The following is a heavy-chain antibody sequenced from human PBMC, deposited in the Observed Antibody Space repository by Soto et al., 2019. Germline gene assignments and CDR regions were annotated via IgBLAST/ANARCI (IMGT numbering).Heavy chain of an antibody. Sequence: EGQLLESGGGLVQPGGSLRLSCAASGFTFSSYVMNWVRQAPGKGPEWVSHISVTGDTYYADSVKGRFTISRDNSKNTLFLQMNSLRAEDTAVYYCAKSLNTATSFDYWGQGTPVTVSS. J-gene: IGHJ4*02. V-gene: IGHV3-23*01. CDR3: AKSLNTATSFDY. CDR1: GFTFSSYV. CDR2: ISVTGDT.